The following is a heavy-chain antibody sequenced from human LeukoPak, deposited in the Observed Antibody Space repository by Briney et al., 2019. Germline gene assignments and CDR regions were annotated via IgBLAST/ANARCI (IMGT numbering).Heavy chain of an antibody. Sequence: SVKVSCKASGGTFSSYAISWVRQAPGQGLEWMGGIIPIFGTANYAQKFQGRVTITADESTSTAYMELSSLRSEDTAVYYCARDQPVYELWFGRGMVFDPWGQGTLVTVSS. D-gene: IGHD3-10*01. CDR3: ARDQPVYELWFGRGMVFDP. V-gene: IGHV1-69*13. CDR1: GGTFSSYA. CDR2: IIPIFGTA. J-gene: IGHJ5*02.